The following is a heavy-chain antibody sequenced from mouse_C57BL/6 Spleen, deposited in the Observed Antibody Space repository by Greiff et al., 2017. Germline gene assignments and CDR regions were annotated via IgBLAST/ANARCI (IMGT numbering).Heavy chain of an antibody. CDR2: INPSNGGT. D-gene: IGHD2-4*01. CDR3: AFYYDYEAWFAY. J-gene: IGHJ3*01. V-gene: IGHV1-53*01. Sequence: VQLQQPGTELVKPGASVKLSCKASGYTFTSYWMHWVKQRPGQGLEWIGYINPSNGGTNYNEKFKSKAPLTVATSSSTAYIQLSSLTSEDSAVYDCAFYYDYEAWFAYWGQGTLVTVSA. CDR1: GYTFTSYW.